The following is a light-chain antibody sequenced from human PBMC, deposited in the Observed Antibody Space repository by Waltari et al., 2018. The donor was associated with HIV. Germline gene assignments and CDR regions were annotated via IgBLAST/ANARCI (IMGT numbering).Light chain of an antibody. V-gene: IGKV4-1*01. CDR1: QNLLYKSNSRNY. Sequence: DIVMIQSPESLVVSLRERATLTCTYSQNLLYKSNSRNYVAWYQKKLGQCPTLLIYWASTRQSGVPDRFSGSGSGTNFTLAINTLQAEDVGVYYCYQYFQPPLTFGPVTKV. CDR3: YQYFQPPLT. J-gene: IGKJ3*01. CDR2: WAS.